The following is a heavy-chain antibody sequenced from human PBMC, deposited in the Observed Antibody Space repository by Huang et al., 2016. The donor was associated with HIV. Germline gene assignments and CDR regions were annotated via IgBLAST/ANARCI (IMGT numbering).Heavy chain of an antibody. CDR1: GGSFSDQI. D-gene: IGHD3-16*01. CDR2: IIPVCRAP. CDR3: AMSLRYQYDSRSYWGRYFDY. J-gene: IGHJ4*02. Sequence: QVQLEQSGPAVRKPGSSVKVSCQASGGSFSDQIISWVRQAPGQRFAWMGGIIPVCRAPAYAQEFKGRVTMTADESTATIYMELNSLTSEDTAVYYCAMSLRYQYDSRSYWGRYFDYWGQGTLVTVSS. V-gene: IGHV1-69*01.